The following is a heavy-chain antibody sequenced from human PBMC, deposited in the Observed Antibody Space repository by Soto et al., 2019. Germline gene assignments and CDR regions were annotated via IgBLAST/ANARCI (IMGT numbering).Heavy chain of an antibody. CDR2: ISSSSSTI. D-gene: IGHD2-15*01. V-gene: IGHV3-48*01. J-gene: IGHJ6*03. Sequence: GGSLRLSCAASGFTFSSYSMNWVRQAPGKGLEWVSYISSSSSTIYYADSVKGRFTISRDNAKNSLYLQMNSLRAEDTAVYYCARDRVVVAAADYYYYYMDVWGKGTTVTVSS. CDR1: GFTFSSYS. CDR3: ARDRVVVAAADYYYYYMDV.